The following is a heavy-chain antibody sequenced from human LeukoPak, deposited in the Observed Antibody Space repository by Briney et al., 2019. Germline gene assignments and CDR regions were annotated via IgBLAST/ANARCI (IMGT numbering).Heavy chain of an antibody. CDR1: GGSLSHDDYY. V-gene: IGHV4-39*01. Sequence: SETLSLTCTVSGGSLSHDDYYWGWIRQPPGKGLEWIGSIYYSGNTFFNPSLKSRVTISVDTPRNQFSLKLNSVTAADTAVYYCARPGLRRAGLIAFDVWGQGTMVTVSS. J-gene: IGHJ3*01. CDR2: IYYSGNT. D-gene: IGHD6-19*01. CDR3: ARPGLRRAGLIAFDV.